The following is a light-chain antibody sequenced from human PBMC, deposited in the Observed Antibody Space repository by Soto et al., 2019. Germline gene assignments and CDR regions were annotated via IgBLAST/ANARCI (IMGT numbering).Light chain of an antibody. J-gene: IGLJ3*02. CDR3: RSYAGSSTWV. CDR1: SSDVGSYNL. V-gene: IGLV2-23*01. CDR2: EGS. Sequence: QSALTQPASVSGSPGQSITISCTGTSSDVGSYNLVSWYQQHPGKAPKLMIYEGSKRPSGVSNRFSGSKSGNTASLTISGLQAEDEADYYGRSYAGSSTWVFGGGTKLTVL.